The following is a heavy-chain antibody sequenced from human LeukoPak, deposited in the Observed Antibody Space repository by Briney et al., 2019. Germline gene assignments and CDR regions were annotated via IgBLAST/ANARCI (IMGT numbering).Heavy chain of an antibody. CDR1: GFTVSSNY. Sequence: GGSLRPSCAASGFTVSSNYMSWVRQAPGKGLEWVSVIYSGGSTYYADSVKGRFTISRDNSKNTLYLQMNSLRAEDTAVYYCASQGTTMMTTYYYWGQGTLVTVSS. CDR3: ASQGTTMMTTYYY. D-gene: IGHD2/OR15-2a*01. CDR2: IYSGGST. J-gene: IGHJ4*02. V-gene: IGHV3-53*01.